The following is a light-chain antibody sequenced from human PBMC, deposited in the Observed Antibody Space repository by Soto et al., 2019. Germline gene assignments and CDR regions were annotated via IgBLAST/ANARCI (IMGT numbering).Light chain of an antibody. J-gene: IGKJ5*01. CDR2: DAS. Sequence: ELVSSQSPATLSLPPGEMATLSCGASQSVSSYLAWYQQKPGQAPRLLIYDASNRATGIPARFSGSGSGTDFTLTISSLEPEDFAVYYCQQRSNWPPAITFGQGTRLEIK. V-gene: IGKV3-11*01. CDR1: QSVSSY. CDR3: QQRSNWPPAIT.